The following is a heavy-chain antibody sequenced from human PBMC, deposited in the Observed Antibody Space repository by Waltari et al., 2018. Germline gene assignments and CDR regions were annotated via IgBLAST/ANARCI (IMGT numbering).Heavy chain of an antibody. J-gene: IGHJ4*02. CDR3: ARHLYSIDYLELGN. Sequence: EVHLLESGGGLAQPGGSLRLSCVGSGFDFFTDAMGWVRQGPGKGLEWVSGISDSGVITKYADSVKGRLTVSRDNSKNTVFLQLNSLRAEDTAIYYCARHLYSIDYLELGNWGQGTLVTVSS. D-gene: IGHD3-22*01. V-gene: IGHV3-23*01. CDR1: GFDFFTDA. CDR2: ISDSGVIT.